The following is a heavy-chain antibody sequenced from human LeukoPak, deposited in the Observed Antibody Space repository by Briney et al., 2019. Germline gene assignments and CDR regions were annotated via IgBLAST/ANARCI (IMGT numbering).Heavy chain of an antibody. CDR1: GVSISSGGYY. CDR3: ALGVGADGLDY. V-gene: IGHV4-31*03. D-gene: IGHD1-26*01. CDR2: IYYSGST. Sequence: PSETLSLTCTVSGVSISSGGYYWSWIRQHPGKGLEWIGYIYYSGSTYYNPSLKSRVTISVDTSKNQFSLKLSSVTAADTAVYYCALGVGADGLDYWSQGTLVTVSS. J-gene: IGHJ4*02.